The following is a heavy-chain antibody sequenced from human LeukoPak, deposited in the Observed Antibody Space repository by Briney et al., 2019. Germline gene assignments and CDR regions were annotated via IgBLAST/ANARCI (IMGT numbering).Heavy chain of an antibody. CDR3: ARDRGYCSGGSCFNWFDP. Sequence: GSLRLSCAASGFTFSSYWMSWVRQPPGRGVVWVANIKQDGSEKYYLDSVKGRFTNSRDNAKNSLYLQMNSLRAEDTAVYYCARDRGYCSGGSCFNWFDPWGQGTLVTVSS. J-gene: IGHJ5*02. CDR1: GFTFSSYW. CDR2: IKQDGSEK. D-gene: IGHD2-15*01. V-gene: IGHV3-7*01.